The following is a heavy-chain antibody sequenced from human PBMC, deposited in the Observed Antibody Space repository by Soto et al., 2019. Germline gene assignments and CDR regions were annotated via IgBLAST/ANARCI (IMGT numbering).Heavy chain of an antibody. CDR3: ARDGGAYCGCDCSHFDY. CDR2: IIPIFGTA. V-gene: IGHV1-69*12. D-gene: IGHD2-21*02. Sequence: QVQLVQSGAEVKKPGSSVKVSCKASGGTFSSYAISWVRQAPGQGLEWMGGIIPIFGTANYAQKFQGRVTITADESTSTAYMELSSLRSEDTAVYYCARDGGAYCGCDCSHFDYWGQGTLVTVSS. CDR1: GGTFSSYA. J-gene: IGHJ4*02.